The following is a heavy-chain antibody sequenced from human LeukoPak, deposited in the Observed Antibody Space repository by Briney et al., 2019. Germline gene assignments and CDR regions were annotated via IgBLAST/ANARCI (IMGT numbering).Heavy chain of an antibody. CDR3: ARVRGRPVLRYFDDRDPYYFDY. CDR2: IYYSGST. J-gene: IGHJ4*02. Sequence: SETLSLTCTVSGGSISSYYWSWIRQPPGKGPEWIGYIYYSGSTNYNPSLKSRVTISVDTSKNQFSLKLSSVTAADTAVYYCARVRGRPVLRYFDDRDPYYFDYWGQGTLVTVSS. CDR1: GGSISSYY. V-gene: IGHV4-59*01. D-gene: IGHD3-9*01.